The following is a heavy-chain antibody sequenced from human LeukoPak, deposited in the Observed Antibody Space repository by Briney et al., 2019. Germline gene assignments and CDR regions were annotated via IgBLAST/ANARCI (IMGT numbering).Heavy chain of an antibody. J-gene: IGHJ4*02. D-gene: IGHD2-2*02. CDR2: INPSGGST. CDR3: ARDLYTANHPFDY. CDR1: GYTFTSYY. V-gene: IGHV1-46*01. Sequence: ASVKVSCKASGYTFTSYYMHWVRQAPGQGLEWMGIINPSGGSTNYAQKLQGRVTMTTDTSTSTAYMELRSLRSDDTAVYYCARDLYTANHPFDYWGQGTLVTVSS.